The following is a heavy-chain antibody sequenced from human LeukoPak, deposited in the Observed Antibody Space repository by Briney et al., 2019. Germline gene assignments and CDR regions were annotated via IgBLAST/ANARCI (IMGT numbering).Heavy chain of an antibody. CDR3: ARLEITTATTSDY. Sequence: SVKVSCKASGGTFSSYAISWVRQAPGQGLVWMGGIIPIFGTANYAQKFQGRVTITADESTSTAYMELSSLRSEDTAVSYCARLEITTATTSDYWGQGTLVTVSS. V-gene: IGHV1-69*13. J-gene: IGHJ4*02. CDR1: GGTFSSYA. D-gene: IGHD4-17*01. CDR2: IIPIFGTA.